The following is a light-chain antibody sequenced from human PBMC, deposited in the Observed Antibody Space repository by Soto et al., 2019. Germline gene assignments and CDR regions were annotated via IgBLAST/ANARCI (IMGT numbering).Light chain of an antibody. Sequence: QSVLTQPASVSGSPGQAVTISCTGTSNDIGAYDYVSWYQQHPGKAPKLIIYDVTYRPSGVSHRFSGSKSGSTASLTISGLQAEDEADYYCCSYTISSILRVFGTGTKVTVL. CDR2: DVT. CDR3: CSYTISSILRV. V-gene: IGLV2-14*03. CDR1: SNDIGAYDY. J-gene: IGLJ1*01.